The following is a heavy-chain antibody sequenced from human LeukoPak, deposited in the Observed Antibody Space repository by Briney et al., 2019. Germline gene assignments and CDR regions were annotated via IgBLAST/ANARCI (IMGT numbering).Heavy chain of an antibody. V-gene: IGHV4-34*01. J-gene: IGHJ4*02. CDR3: ASVDTAMVD. CDR1: GGSFSGYY. CDR2: INHSGST. D-gene: IGHD5-18*01. Sequence: SETLSLTCAVYGGSFSGYYWSWIRQPPGRGLEWIGEINHSGSTNYNPSLKSRVTISVDTSKNQFSLKLSPVTAADTAVYYCASVDTAMVDWGQGTLVTVSS.